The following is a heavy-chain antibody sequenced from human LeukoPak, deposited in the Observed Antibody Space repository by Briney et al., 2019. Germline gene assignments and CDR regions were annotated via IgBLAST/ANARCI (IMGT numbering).Heavy chain of an antibody. CDR2: ISYDGSNK. V-gene: IGHV3-33*05. Sequence: GRSLRLSCAASGFTFNNYGMHWVRQAPGKGLEWVAVISYDGSNKYYADSVKGRFTISRDNAKNSLYLQMNSLRAEDTAVYYCAREGHYFDYWGQGTLVAVSS. CDR1: GFTFNNYG. J-gene: IGHJ4*02. CDR3: AREGHYFDY.